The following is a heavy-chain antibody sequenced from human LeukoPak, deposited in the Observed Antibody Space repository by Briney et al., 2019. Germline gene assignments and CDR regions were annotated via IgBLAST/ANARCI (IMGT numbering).Heavy chain of an antibody. CDR3: ARALAVTGTGGFDP. Sequence: PGGSLRLSCAASGFTFSSYWMSWVRQAPGKGLEWVANIKQDGSEKYYVDSVKGRFTISRDNAKNTLYLQMNSLRAEDTAVYYCARALAVTGTGGFDPWGQGTLVTVSS. J-gene: IGHJ5*02. CDR1: GFTFSSYW. CDR2: IKQDGSEK. V-gene: IGHV3-7*01. D-gene: IGHD6-19*01.